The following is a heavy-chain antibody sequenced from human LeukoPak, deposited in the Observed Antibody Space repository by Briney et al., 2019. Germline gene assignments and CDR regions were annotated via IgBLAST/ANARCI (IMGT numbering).Heavy chain of an antibody. CDR2: IYYSGST. CDR3: ARDRGGYSGYDYYFDY. CDR1: GGSVSSGSYC. Sequence: SETLSLTCTVSGGSVSSGSYCWSWIRQPPGKGLEWIGYIYYSGSTNYNPSLKSRVTISVDTSKNQFSLKLSSVTAADTAVYYCARDRGGYSGYDYYFDYWGQGSLVTVSS. J-gene: IGHJ4*02. V-gene: IGHV4-61*01. D-gene: IGHD5-12*01.